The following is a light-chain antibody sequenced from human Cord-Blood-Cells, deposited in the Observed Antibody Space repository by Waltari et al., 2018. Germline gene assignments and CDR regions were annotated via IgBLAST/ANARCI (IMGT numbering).Light chain of an antibody. CDR2: EGS. J-gene: IGLJ3*02. V-gene: IGLV2-23*01. Sequence: QSALTQPASVSGSPGQSINISCTGTRRDVGSYNLVPWYQQHPGKAPKLMIYEGSKRPSGVSNRFSGSKSGNTASLTISGLQAEDEADYYCCSYAGSSTWVFGGGTKLTVL. CDR3: CSYAGSSTWV. CDR1: RRDVGSYNL.